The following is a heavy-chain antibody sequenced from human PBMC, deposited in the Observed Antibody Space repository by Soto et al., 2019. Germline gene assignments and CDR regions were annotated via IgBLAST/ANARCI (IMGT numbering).Heavy chain of an antibody. D-gene: IGHD6-13*01. J-gene: IGHJ6*03. Sequence: GGSLRLSCAASGFTFSDYYMSWIRQPPGKGLEWVSYISSSGTTIYYADSVKGRFTISRDNAKNSLYLQMNSLRAEDTAVYYCARGAALYYYYMDVWGKGTTVTVSS. CDR2: ISSSGTTI. CDR1: GFTFSDYY. V-gene: IGHV3-11*01. CDR3: ARGAALYYYYMDV.